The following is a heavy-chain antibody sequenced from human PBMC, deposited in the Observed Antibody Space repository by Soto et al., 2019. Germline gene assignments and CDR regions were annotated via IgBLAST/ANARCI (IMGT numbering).Heavy chain of an antibody. CDR1: GFTFSSYS. D-gene: IGHD3-3*01. J-gene: IGHJ4*02. CDR2: ISSSSSYI. Sequence: GGSLRLSCAASGFTFSSYSMNWVRQAPGKGLEWVSSISSSSSYIYYADSVKGRFTISRDNAKNTLYLQMNSLRAEDTAVYYCARDKRDLRFLEWSYYFGYWGQGTLVTVSS. CDR3: ARDKRDLRFLEWSYYFGY. V-gene: IGHV3-21*01.